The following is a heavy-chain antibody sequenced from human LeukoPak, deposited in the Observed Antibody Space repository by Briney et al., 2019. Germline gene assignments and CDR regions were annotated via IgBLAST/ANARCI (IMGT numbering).Heavy chain of an antibody. CDR1: GFTFSSYA. J-gene: IGHJ4*02. CDR3: ANLGSAAGTYVDY. CDR2: ISGSGGST. V-gene: IGHV3-23*01. Sequence: AGGSLRLSCAASGFTFSSYAMSWVRQAPGKGLEWVSAISGSGGSTYYADSVKGRFTISRDNSKNTLYLQMNSLRAEDTAVYYCANLGSAAGTYVDYWGQGTLVTVSP. D-gene: IGHD6-13*01.